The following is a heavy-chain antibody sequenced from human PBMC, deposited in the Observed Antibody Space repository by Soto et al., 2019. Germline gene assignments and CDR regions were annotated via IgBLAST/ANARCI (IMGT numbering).Heavy chain of an antibody. D-gene: IGHD3-22*01. CDR2: IYYSGST. Sequence: SETRSLTRTVSCGSISSYYWSWIRQPPGKGLEWIGYIYYSGSTNYNPSLKSRVTISVDTYKNQFSLDLSSVTAADKAVYYCARDRATEYYDSSGTDYYYYGMDVRGQGTTVTVSS. CDR1: CGSISSYY. J-gene: IGHJ6*02. V-gene: IGHV4-59*01. CDR3: ARDRATEYYDSSGTDYYYYGMDV.